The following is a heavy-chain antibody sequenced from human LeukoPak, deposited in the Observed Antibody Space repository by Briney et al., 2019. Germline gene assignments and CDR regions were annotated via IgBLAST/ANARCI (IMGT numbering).Heavy chain of an antibody. V-gene: IGHV1-18*01. Sequence: ASVKVSCKASGYTFTSYGISWVRQAPGQGLEWMGWISAYNGNTNYAQKLQGRGTMTTDTSTSTAYMELRGLRSDDTAVYYCARTPAGTSLDYWGQGTLVTVSS. CDR3: ARTPAGTSLDY. D-gene: IGHD6-13*01. CDR2: ISAYNGNT. CDR1: GYTFTSYG. J-gene: IGHJ4*02.